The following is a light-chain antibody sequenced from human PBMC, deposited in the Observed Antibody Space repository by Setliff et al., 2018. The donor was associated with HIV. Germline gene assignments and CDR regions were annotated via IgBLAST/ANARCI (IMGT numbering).Light chain of an antibody. CDR1: SSDVGAYNY. V-gene: IGLV2-14*01. Sequence: QSVLTQPASVSGSPGQSITIPCTGTSSDVGAYNYVSWYQQHPGKAPQLIIYEVTNRPSGVSTRFSGSKSDNTASLTISGLQAEDEATYYCSSYTDTAWVVGGGTK. CDR3: SSYTDTAWV. CDR2: EVT. J-gene: IGLJ3*02.